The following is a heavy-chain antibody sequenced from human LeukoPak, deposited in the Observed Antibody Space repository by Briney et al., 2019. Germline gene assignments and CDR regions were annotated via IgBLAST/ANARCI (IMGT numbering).Heavy chain of an antibody. Sequence: ASVKVSCKASGYTFTGYYMHWVRQAPGQGLEWMGWINPNSGGTNYAQKFQGRVTMTRDTSISTAYMELSRLRSDDTAVYYCARGEGGYYDSSGYSYGGNYWGQGTLVTVSS. CDR3: ARGEGGYYDSSGYSYGGNY. V-gene: IGHV1-2*02. D-gene: IGHD3-22*01. J-gene: IGHJ4*02. CDR1: GYTFTGYY. CDR2: INPNSGGT.